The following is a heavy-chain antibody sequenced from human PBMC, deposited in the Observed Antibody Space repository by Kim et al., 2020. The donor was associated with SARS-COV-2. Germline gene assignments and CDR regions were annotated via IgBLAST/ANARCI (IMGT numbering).Heavy chain of an antibody. V-gene: IGHV3-21*01. CDR2: ISSSSSYI. D-gene: IGHD1-26*01. CDR1: GFTFSSYS. CDR3: AGVQRGGRLQYDY. J-gene: IGHJ4*02. Sequence: GGSLRLSCAASGFTFSSYSMNWVRQAPGKGLEWVSSISSSSSYIYYADSVKGRFTISRDNAKNSLYLQMNSLRAEDTAVYYCAGVQRGGRLQYDYWGQGTLVTVSS.